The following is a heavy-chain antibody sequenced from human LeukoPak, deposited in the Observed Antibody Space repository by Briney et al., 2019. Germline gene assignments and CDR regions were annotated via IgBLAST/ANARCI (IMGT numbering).Heavy chain of an antibody. D-gene: IGHD5-18*01. CDR3: ARGDTGYYYYMDV. CDR2: IYTSGTT. Sequence: SQTLSLTCTVSGGSISGGSYYWSWIRQPAGKGLEWIGRIYTSGTTNYNPSLKSRVTISVDTSKNQFSLKLSSVTAADTAVYYCARGDTGYYYYMDVWGKGTTVTVSS. CDR1: GGSISGGSYY. V-gene: IGHV4-61*02. J-gene: IGHJ6*03.